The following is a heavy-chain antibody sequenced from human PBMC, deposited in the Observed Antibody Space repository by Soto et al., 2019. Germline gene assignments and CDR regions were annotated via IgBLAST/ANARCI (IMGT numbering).Heavy chain of an antibody. CDR2: ISSSGNT. V-gene: IGHV4-59*01. D-gene: IGHD3-22*01. Sequence: SETLSLTCPVSEGSISNFYWSWIRQPPGKGLEWIGYISSSGNTNYNPSLKSRVSISVDTSKNQFSLNLTSVTAADTAVYYCARAPMVLTRSYFDSWGQGTPVTVSS. CDR1: EGSISNFY. J-gene: IGHJ4*02. CDR3: ARAPMVLTRSYFDS.